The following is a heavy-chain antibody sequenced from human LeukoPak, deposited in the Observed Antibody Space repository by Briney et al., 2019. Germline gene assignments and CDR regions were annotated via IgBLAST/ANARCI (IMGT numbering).Heavy chain of an antibody. CDR1: GFTFDDYA. D-gene: IGHD5-12*01. J-gene: IGHJ3*02. CDR2: IRFDGSDK. V-gene: IGHV3-30*02. CDR3: SKEGMSGYGSLDPLDI. Sequence: GGSLRLSCAASGFTFDDYAMHWVRQAPGKGLEWVAFIRFDGSDKKYADSVKGRFTISRDNSKNTLYLQMNSLRPEDAAVYFCSKEGMSGYGSLDPLDIWGQGTMVIVSS.